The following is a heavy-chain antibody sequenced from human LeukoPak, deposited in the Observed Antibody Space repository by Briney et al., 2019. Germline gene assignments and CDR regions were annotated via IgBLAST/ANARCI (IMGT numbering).Heavy chain of an antibody. Sequence: GGSLRLSCAASGFTFSSYGMSWVRQAPGKGLEWVSAISGSGGSTYYADSVKGRFTISRDNSKNTLYLQMNSLRAEDTAIYYCAKVFSGYSFDYWGQGTLVTVSS. J-gene: IGHJ4*02. CDR1: GFTFSSYG. CDR2: ISGSGGST. CDR3: AKVFSGYSFDY. D-gene: IGHD3-22*01. V-gene: IGHV3-23*01.